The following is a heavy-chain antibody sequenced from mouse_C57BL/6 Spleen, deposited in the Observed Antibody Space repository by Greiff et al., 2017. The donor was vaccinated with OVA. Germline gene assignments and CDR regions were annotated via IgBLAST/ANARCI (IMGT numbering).Heavy chain of an antibody. CDR3: AKQVYDYAERDYAMDY. Sequence: VHLVESGPGLVAPSQSLSITCTVSGFSLTSYGVDWVRQPPGKGLEWLGVIWGGGSPNYNSALMSRLSISNEHSNSQVFFKMNTLQTDDTAMSSCAKQVYDYAERDYAMDYWGQGTSVTVSS. CDR2: IWGGGSP. CDR1: GFSLTSYG. J-gene: IGHJ4*01. D-gene: IGHD2-4*01. V-gene: IGHV2-9*01.